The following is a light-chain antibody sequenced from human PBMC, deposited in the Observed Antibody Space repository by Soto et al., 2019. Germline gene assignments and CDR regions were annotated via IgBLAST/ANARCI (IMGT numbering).Light chain of an antibody. J-gene: IGKJ2*01. CDR3: QQYGSSPYT. V-gene: IGKV3-20*01. CDR1: QSVSSSY. CDR2: GAS. Sequence: IVLTQSPGTLSLSPGERATLSCRASQSVSSSYLAWYQQKPGQAPRLLIYGASSRATGIPDRFSGSGSGTDFTLTISRLEPEDFAVYYCQQYGSSPYTFGQGTKVAIK.